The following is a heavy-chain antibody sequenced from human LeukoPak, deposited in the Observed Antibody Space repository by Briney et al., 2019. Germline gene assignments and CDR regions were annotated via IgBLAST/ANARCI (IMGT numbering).Heavy chain of an antibody. D-gene: IGHD3-10*01. CDR2: ISYDGSNK. CDR3: ARGSGSYHDY. V-gene: IGHV3-30*04. J-gene: IGHJ4*02. Sequence: GGSLRLSWAASGFTFSSYAMHWVRQAAGKGLEWVAVISYDGSNKYYADSVKGRFTISRDNSKNTLYLQMNSLRAEDTAVYYCARGSGSYHDYWGQGTLVTVSS. CDR1: GFTFSSYA.